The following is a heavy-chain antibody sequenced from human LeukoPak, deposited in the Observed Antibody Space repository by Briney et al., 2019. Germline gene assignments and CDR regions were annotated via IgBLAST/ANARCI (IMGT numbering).Heavy chain of an antibody. D-gene: IGHD4-17*01. CDR3: ARGQAYGESPSPFDY. CDR1: GGYINDYY. Sequence: SETLSLTCTVSGGYINDYYWSWIRQAAGKGLEWIGRIHRSGRTNYNPSLKSRVAMSIDTPNNQFSPKLSSVTAADTAVFYCARGQAYGESPSPFDYWGQGTLVTVSS. V-gene: IGHV4-4*07. CDR2: IHRSGRT. J-gene: IGHJ4*02.